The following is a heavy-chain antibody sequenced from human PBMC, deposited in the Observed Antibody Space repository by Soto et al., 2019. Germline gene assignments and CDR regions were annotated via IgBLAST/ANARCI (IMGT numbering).Heavy chain of an antibody. CDR1: GGSFRSYA. J-gene: IGHJ5*02. CDR3: ARAGT. CDR2: IIPISGTT. V-gene: IGHV1-69*01. Sequence: QVQLVQSGAEVKKPGSSMKVSCKVSGGSFRSYAINWVREAPGQGLEWMGGIIPISGTTNYARKFQGRVTISADESTSSAYRDLSSLTYTDTTVYYCARAGTWGQRSLVTVSA.